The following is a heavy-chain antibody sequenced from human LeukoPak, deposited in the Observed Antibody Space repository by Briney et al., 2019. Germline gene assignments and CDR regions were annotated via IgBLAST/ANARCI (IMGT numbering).Heavy chain of an antibody. CDR2: IIPIFGTA. CDR1: GGTFSSYA. J-gene: IGHJ5*02. V-gene: IGHV1-69*13. Sequence: SVKVSCKASGGTFSSYAISWVRQAPGQGLEWMGGIIPIFGTANYAQKFQGRVTITADESTSTAYMELSSLRSEDTAVYYCARRDYGDYGSWLGLDPWGQGTLVTVSS. CDR3: ARRDYGDYGSWLGLDP. D-gene: IGHD4-17*01.